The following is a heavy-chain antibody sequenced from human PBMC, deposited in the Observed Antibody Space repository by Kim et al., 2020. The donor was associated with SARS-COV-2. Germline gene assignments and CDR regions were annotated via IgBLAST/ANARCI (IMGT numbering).Heavy chain of an antibody. D-gene: IGHD3-10*01. CDR2: VSGSGGYT. Sequence: GGSLRLSCAASGFTFSTYAMIWVRQAPGKGLEWVSAVSGSGGYTFYGDAVKGRFTISRDNSKNTLYLQMNSLRAEDTAQYYCAKAITSGRGLDYWGQGTLVTVSS. CDR3: AKAITSGRGLDY. V-gene: IGHV3-23*01. CDR1: GFTFSTYA. J-gene: IGHJ4*02.